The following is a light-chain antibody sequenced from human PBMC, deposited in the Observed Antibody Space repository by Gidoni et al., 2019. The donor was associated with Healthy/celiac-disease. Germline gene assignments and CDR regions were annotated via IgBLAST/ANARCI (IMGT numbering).Light chain of an antibody. CDR1: QSVSSN. J-gene: IGKJ2*01. CDR3: QQYNNWPPYT. Sequence: VFTHPPATLSVSPGERATLPCRASQSVSSNLAWYQQKPGQAPRLLIYGASTRATGIPARFSGSGSGTEFTLTISSLQSEDFAVYYCQQYNNWPPYTFGQGTKLEIK. V-gene: IGKV3-15*01. CDR2: GAS.